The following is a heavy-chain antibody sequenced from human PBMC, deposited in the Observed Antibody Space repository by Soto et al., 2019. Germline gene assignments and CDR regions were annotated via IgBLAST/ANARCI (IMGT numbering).Heavy chain of an antibody. CDR3: ARDLQKSYYYYGMDV. CDR1: GGSVSSGSYY. CDR2: IYYSGST. V-gene: IGHV4-61*01. Sequence: PSETLSLTCTVSGGSVSSGSYYWSWIRQPPGKGLEWIGYIYYSGSTNYNPSLKSRVTISVDTSKNQFSLKLSSVTAADTAVYYCARDLQKSYYYYGMDVWGQGTTVTVS. J-gene: IGHJ6*02.